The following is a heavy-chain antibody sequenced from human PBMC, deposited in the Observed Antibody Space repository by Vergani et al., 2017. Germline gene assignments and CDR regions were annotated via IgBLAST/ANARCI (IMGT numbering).Heavy chain of an antibody. CDR1: GFTFGDYY. CDR3: ARISGGSAPYLHY. CDR2: IKRDGTET. Sequence: EVHLEESGGGLVQPGGSLRLSCAASGFTFGDYYMAWIRLAPGKGLDWVASIKRDGTETFYVDSVKGRVTISRDNAKTTLYLQMNSLRDEDRGVYYCARISGGSAPYLHYWGQGTLVTVAS. V-gene: IGHV3-7*01. J-gene: IGHJ1*01. D-gene: IGHD2-15*01.